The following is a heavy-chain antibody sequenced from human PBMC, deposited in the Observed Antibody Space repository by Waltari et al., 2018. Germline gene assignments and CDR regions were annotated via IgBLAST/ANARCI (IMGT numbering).Heavy chain of an antibody. CDR3: ARQLGYTYALGS. CDR2: IHIGGAT. J-gene: IGHJ5*02. V-gene: IGHV3-53*01. Sequence: EVQLVESGGTLIQPGGSLRLSCAISGVAVSANFFTWVRQAPGKGREFGSVIHIGGATDYADSVRGRFTISRDSSKNTLYLQMNSLRVDDTAIYDCARQLGYTYALGSWGQGTLVTVSS. D-gene: IGHD5-18*01. CDR1: GVAVSANF.